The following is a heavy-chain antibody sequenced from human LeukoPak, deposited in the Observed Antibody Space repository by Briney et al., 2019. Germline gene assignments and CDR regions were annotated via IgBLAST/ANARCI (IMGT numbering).Heavy chain of an antibody. D-gene: IGHD3-9*01. Sequence: GGSLRLSCAASGFTFSSYSMNWARQAPGKGLEWVSSISSSSSYIYYADSVKGRFTISRDNAKNSLYLQMNSLRAEDTAVYYCAREGLILTGYSPGRYYFDYWGQGTLVTVSS. CDR3: AREGLILTGYSPGRYYFDY. V-gene: IGHV3-21*01. CDR1: GFTFSSYS. J-gene: IGHJ4*02. CDR2: ISSSSSYI.